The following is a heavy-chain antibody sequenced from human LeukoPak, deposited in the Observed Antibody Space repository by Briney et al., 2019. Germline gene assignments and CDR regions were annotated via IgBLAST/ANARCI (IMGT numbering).Heavy chain of an antibody. CDR2: IYSGGRT. V-gene: IGHV3-66*01. J-gene: IGHJ5*02. D-gene: IGHD2-2*01. Sequence: GGSLRLSCAASGFTVSSNYMSWVRQAPGKGLEWVSVIYSGGRTYYADSVKGRFTISRDNSKNTLYLQMNSLRAEDTAVYYCARTLGYCSSTSCYINWFDPWGQGTLVTVSS. CDR3: ARTLGYCSSTSCYINWFDP. CDR1: GFTVSSNY.